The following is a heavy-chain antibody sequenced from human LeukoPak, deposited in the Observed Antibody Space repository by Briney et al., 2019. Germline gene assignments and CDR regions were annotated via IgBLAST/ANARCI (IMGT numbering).Heavy chain of an antibody. CDR3: ARGPVDTAMASLYFQH. Sequence: GASVKVSCKASGGTFSSYAISWVRQAPGQGLEWMGGIIPIFGTANYAQKFQGRVTITADESTSTAYMELSSLRSEDTAVYYCARGPVDTAMASLYFQHWGQGTLVTVSS. J-gene: IGHJ1*01. CDR2: IIPIFGTA. D-gene: IGHD5-18*01. CDR1: GGTFSSYA. V-gene: IGHV1-69*13.